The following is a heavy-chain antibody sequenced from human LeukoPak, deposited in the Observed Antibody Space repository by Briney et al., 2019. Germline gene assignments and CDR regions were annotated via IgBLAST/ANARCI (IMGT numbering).Heavy chain of an antibody. D-gene: IGHD6-13*01. CDR2: INHSGST. CDR1: GGSFSGHY. J-gene: IGHJ3*02. V-gene: IGHV4-34*01. CDR3: ARSTGIISGAFDI. Sequence: SETLSLTCAVYGGSFSGHYWSWIRQPPGKGLEWIGEINHSGSTNYNPSLKSRVTISVDMSKNQFSLKLSSVTAADTAVYYCARSTGIISGAFDIWGQGTMDIVSS.